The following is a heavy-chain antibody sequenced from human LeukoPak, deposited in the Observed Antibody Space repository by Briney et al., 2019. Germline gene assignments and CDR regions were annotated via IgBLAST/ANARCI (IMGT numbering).Heavy chain of an antibody. Sequence: SETLSLTCAVSGGSISSSNWWSWVRQPPGKGLEWIGEIYHSGSTNYNPSLKSRVTMSVDTSKNQFSLKLSSVTAADTAVYYCAREVFSSSWYNWFDPWGQGTLVTVSS. CDR3: AREVFSSSWYNWFDP. CDR2: IYHSGST. V-gene: IGHV4-4*02. CDR1: GGSISSSNW. D-gene: IGHD6-13*01. J-gene: IGHJ5*02.